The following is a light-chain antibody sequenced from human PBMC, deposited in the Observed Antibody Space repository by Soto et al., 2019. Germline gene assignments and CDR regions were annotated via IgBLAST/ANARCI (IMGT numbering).Light chain of an antibody. CDR1: HSIGTW. V-gene: IGKV1-5*01. CDR3: QQYHTFSYT. J-gene: IGKJ2*01. CDR2: DVS. Sequence: DIQMTQSPSALSASLGDRVTITCRASHSIGTWLAWYQQRPGKAPKLLIYDVSTLKRGVPSRFSGSRSGTEFTLSISSLQPDDFATYYCQQYHTFSYTFGQGTSLESK.